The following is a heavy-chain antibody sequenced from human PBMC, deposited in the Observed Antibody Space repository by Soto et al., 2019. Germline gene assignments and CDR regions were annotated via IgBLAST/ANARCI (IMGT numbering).Heavy chain of an antibody. CDR2: IYYSGST. J-gene: IGHJ4*02. CDR1: GGSISSGDYY. Sequence: SETLSLTCTVSGGSISSGDYYWSWIRQPPGKGLEWIGYIYYSGSTYYNPSLKSRVTISVDTSKNQFSLKLSSVTAADTAVYYCARGAIFGVVIIFPTYFDYAGQGTRVTVSS. D-gene: IGHD3-3*02. V-gene: IGHV4-30-4*01. CDR3: ARGAIFGVVIIFPTYFDY.